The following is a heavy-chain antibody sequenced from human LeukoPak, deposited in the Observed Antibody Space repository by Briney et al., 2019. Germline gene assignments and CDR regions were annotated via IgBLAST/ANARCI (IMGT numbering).Heavy chain of an antibody. Sequence: GGSLRLSCAASGFTFSSYWMSWVRQAPGKGLGWVANIKQDGSEKYYVDSVKGRFTISRDNAKNSLYLQMNSLRAEDTAVYYCARDGGYSSGSTYFDYWGQGTLVTVSS. V-gene: IGHV3-7*03. CDR1: GFTFSSYW. CDR2: IKQDGSEK. CDR3: ARDGGYSSGSTYFDY. D-gene: IGHD6-19*01. J-gene: IGHJ4*02.